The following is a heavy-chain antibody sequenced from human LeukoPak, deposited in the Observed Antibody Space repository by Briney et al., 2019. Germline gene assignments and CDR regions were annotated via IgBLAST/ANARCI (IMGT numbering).Heavy chain of an antibody. CDR1: GFTFSSYW. CDR2: IKQDGSEK. V-gene: IGHV3-7*01. CDR3: ARELNDFWSGYYY. Sequence: GGSLSLSCVASGFTFSSYWMSWVRQARGKGLEWVANIKQDGSEKYYVDSVKGRFTISRDNAKNSLYLQTNSLRAEDTAVYYCARELNDFWSGYYYWGQGTLVTVSS. J-gene: IGHJ4*02. D-gene: IGHD3-3*01.